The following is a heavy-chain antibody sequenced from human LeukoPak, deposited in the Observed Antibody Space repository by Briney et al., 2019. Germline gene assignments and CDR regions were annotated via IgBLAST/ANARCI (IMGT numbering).Heavy chain of an antibody. Sequence: PGGSLRLSCAASGFTFSSYAMSWVRQAPGKGLEWVSLIYSDGSTYYGDSVKGRFTISRENSKNTLYLQMNSLRAEDTAVYYCARHSGSYYIPGDYWGQGTLVTVSS. J-gene: IGHJ4*02. V-gene: IGHV3-66*04. CDR3: ARHSGSYYIPGDY. D-gene: IGHD1-26*01. CDR1: GFTFSSYA. CDR2: IYSDGST.